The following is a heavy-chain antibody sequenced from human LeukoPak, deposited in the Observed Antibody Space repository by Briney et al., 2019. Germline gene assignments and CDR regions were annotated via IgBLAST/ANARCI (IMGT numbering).Heavy chain of an antibody. CDR1: GFNFSNYG. CDR3: ARGKGHNNDPALLPRLGD. V-gene: IGHV3-30*19. J-gene: IGHJ4*02. Sequence: PGRSLRLSCAASGFNFSNYGMHWVRQAPGKGLEWVAVISYDGNKKYYADSVKGRFTISRDNSKNTLYLQMNSLRAEDTAVYYCARGKGHNNDPALLPRLGDWGQGTLVTVSS. CDR2: ISYDGNKK. D-gene: IGHD3-16*01.